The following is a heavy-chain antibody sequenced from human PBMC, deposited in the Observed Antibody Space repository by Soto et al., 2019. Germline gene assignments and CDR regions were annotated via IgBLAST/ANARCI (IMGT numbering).Heavy chain of an antibody. CDR2: INSDGSST. D-gene: IGHD6-19*01. J-gene: IGHJ4*02. CDR3: ARAVAGTD. CDR1: GFTFSDDW. V-gene: IGHV3-74*01. Sequence: EVQLVESGGGLVQPGESLRLSCAASGFTFSDDWMHWVRQAPGKGLVWVSRINSDGSSTNYADFVKGRFTISRDNAKNTLYLQMNSLRVEDTAVYYCARAVAGTDWGQGTLVTVSS.